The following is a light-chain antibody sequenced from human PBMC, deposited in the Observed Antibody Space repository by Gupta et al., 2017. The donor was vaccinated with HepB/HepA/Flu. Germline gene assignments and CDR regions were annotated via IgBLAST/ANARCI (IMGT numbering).Light chain of an antibody. CDR2: YNN. Sequence: QSVLTQSPSVSATPRQRVTISCSGGSSTDARKNVNRYQQVPGTAPKLLIYYNNERHAGVPDRFSGSKSGTSASLAISGLQSEDEADYYCAAWDTSLNVVVFGGGTKLTVL. V-gene: IGLV1-44*01. CDR3: AAWDTSLNVVV. J-gene: IGLJ2*01. CDR1: SSTDARKN.